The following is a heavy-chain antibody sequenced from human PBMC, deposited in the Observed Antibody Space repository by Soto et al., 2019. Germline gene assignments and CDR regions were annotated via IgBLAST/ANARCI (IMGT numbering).Heavy chain of an antibody. J-gene: IGHJ5*02. CDR3: ARYRREAVAWYIFDN. CDR2: VYNSGST. V-gene: IGHV4-59*12. D-gene: IGHD6-19*01. Sequence: PSETLSLTCTVSGGSISSNYCNWIRQPPGKGLEWIGYVYNSGSTNYNPSLKSRVTISEDTSKSQFSLKVNSMTTADTAVYYCARYRREAVAWYIFDNWGQGILVTVSS. CDR1: GGSISSNY.